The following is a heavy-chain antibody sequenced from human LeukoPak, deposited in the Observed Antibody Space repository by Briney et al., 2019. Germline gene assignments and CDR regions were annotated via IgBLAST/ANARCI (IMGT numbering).Heavy chain of an antibody. CDR3: AKNRDYDGHLYYFDY. J-gene: IGHJ4*02. D-gene: IGHD4-23*01. CDR2: ISYDGSNN. CDR1: GFTFSSCG. Sequence: GRSLRLSCAASGFTFSSCGMHWVRQAPGKGLEWVAVISYDGSNNYYADSVKGRFTISRDNSKNTLYLQMNSLRAEDTAVYYCAKNRDYDGHLYYFDYWGQGTLVTVSS. V-gene: IGHV3-30*18.